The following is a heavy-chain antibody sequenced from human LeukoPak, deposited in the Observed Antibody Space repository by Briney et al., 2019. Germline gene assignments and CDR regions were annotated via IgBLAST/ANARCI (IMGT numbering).Heavy chain of an antibody. D-gene: IGHD6-13*01. CDR1: GYTFTSYG. J-gene: IGHJ4*02. Sequence: ASVKVSCKASGYTFTSYGISWVRQAPGQGLEWMGWISAYNGNTNYAQKLQGRVTMTTDTSTSTAYMELRSLRSDDAAVYYCARSYKGSEAAAGTLIGLSDYWGQGTLVTVSS. CDR2: ISAYNGNT. V-gene: IGHV1-18*01. CDR3: ARSYKGSEAAAGTLIGLSDY.